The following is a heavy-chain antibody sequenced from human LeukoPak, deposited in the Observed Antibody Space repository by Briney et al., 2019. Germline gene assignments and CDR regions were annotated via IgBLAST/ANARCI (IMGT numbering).Heavy chain of an antibody. CDR2: ISYDGSNK. CDR3: VLATIYY. V-gene: IGHV3-30*03. Sequence: GGSLRLSCAASGFTFSSYGMHWVRQAPGKGLEWVAVISYDGSNKYYADSVKGRFTISRDNSKNTLYLQMNSLRAEDTAVYYCVLATIYYWGQGTLVTVSS. D-gene: IGHD5-24*01. CDR1: GFTFSSYG. J-gene: IGHJ4*02.